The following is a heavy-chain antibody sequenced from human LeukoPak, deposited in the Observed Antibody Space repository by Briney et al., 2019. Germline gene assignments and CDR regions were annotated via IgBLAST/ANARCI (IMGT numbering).Heavy chain of an antibody. J-gene: IGHJ4*02. CDR3: GRDAIGSFYDY. V-gene: IGHV3-7*01. Sequence: GGSLGLSCAASGFTFSSYWMSWVRQAPGKGLEWVANINQDGSEKYYVDSVKGRFTISRDNAKKSLYLQMNSLRAEDTAVYYCGRDAIGSFYDYWGQGTLVTVSS. CDR2: INQDGSEK. D-gene: IGHD1-26*01. CDR1: GFTFSSYW.